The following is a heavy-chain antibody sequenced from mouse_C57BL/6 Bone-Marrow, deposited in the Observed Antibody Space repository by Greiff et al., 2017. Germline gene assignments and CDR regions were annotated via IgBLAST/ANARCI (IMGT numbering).Heavy chain of an antibody. CDR1: GFTFSNYW. V-gene: IGHV6-3*01. D-gene: IGHD1-1*01. J-gene: IGHJ4*01. CDR3: TGPRSSYVLYPMDY. CDR2: IRLKSDNYAT. Sequence: EVMLVESGGGLVQPGGSMKLSCVASGFTFSNYWMNWVRQSPEKGLEWVAQIRLKSDNYATHYAESVKGRFTISRDDSKSSVYLQMNNLRAEDTGFYYCTGPRSSYVLYPMDYWGQETPVPVSS.